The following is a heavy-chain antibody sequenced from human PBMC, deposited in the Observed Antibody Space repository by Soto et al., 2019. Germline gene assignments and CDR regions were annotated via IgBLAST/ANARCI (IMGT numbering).Heavy chain of an antibody. CDR2: MNPNSGNT. Sequence: QVQLVQSGAEVKKPGASVKVSCKASGYTFTSHDINWVRQDTGQGIEWMGWMNPNSGNTGYAQKFRGSHIMTSNTYISNADTELSTLGSEIMDVYDRAREKSYGMYVWGQGTTVTVSS. CDR1: GYTFTSHD. J-gene: IGHJ6*02. CDR3: AREKSYGMYV. V-gene: IGHV1-8*01.